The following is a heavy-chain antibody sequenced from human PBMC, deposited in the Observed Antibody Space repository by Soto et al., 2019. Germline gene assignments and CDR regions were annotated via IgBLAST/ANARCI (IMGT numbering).Heavy chain of an antibody. V-gene: IGHV4-34*01. J-gene: IGHJ6*02. CDR2: INHSGST. CDR1: GGSFSGYY. Sequence: SETLSLTCAVYGGSFSGYYWSWIRQPPGKGLEWIGEINHSGSTNYNPSLKSRVTISVDTSKNQFSLKLSSVTAADTAVYYCARGVNVLRYFDWLSAHYCYYGMDVWGQGTTVTVSS. D-gene: IGHD3-9*01. CDR3: ARGVNVLRYFDWLSAHYCYYGMDV.